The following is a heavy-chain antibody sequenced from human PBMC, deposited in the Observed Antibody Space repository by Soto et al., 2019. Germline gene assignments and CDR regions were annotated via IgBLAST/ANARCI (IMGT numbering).Heavy chain of an antibody. V-gene: IGHV1-8*01. Sequence: GASVKVSCKASGYTFTSYDINWVRQATGQGLEWMGWMNPNSGNTGYAQKFQGRVTMTRNTSISTAYMELSSLRSEDTAAYYCASQSSGHDAFDIWGQGTMVTVS. D-gene: IGHD3-22*01. CDR2: MNPNSGNT. J-gene: IGHJ3*02. CDR3: ASQSSGHDAFDI. CDR1: GYTFTSYD.